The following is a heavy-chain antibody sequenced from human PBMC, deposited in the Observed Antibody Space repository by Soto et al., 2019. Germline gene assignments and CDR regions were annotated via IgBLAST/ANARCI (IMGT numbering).Heavy chain of an antibody. J-gene: IGHJ4*02. CDR3: AKEDCSGGSCYSEVDY. Sequence: EVQLLESGGGLVQPGGSLRLSCAASGFTFSSNAMSWVRQAPGKGLEWVSAISGSGGSTYYADSVKGRFTITRDNSKNTLYLQMNSLRAEDTAVYYCAKEDCSGGSCYSEVDYWGQGTLVTVSS. CDR2: ISGSGGST. D-gene: IGHD2-15*01. CDR1: GFTFSSNA. V-gene: IGHV3-23*01.